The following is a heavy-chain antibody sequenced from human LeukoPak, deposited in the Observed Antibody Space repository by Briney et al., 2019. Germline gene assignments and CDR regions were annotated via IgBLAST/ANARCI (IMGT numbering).Heavy chain of an antibody. V-gene: IGHV3-21*01. D-gene: IGHD1-1*01. J-gene: IGHJ4*01. Sequence: GGSLRLSCAASGFTLSSYSINWVRQAPGKGLEWVSSISNDNTYIYYSDSVNGRFTISRDNSKSPLYLQMNDLRAEDTAVYYCVRNDYPQNGRYCVAYWGQPRLVTVSS. CDR2: ISNDNTYI. CDR3: VRNDYPQNGRYCVAY. CDR1: GFTLSSYS.